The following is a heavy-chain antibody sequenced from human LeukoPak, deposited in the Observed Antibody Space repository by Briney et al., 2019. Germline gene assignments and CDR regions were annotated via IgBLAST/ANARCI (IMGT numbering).Heavy chain of an antibody. CDR2: IRPSGENR. CDR1: GFTFSSHD. V-gene: IGHV3-23*01. Sequence: GGSLRLSCAASGFTFSSHDMSWVRQAPGRGLEWVSSIRPSGENRYYGDAVKGRFTISRDNSKNTVYLQMNNMRVDDTAVYYCAKDRKNMDVWGKGTTVTISS. J-gene: IGHJ6*03. CDR3: AKDRKNMDV.